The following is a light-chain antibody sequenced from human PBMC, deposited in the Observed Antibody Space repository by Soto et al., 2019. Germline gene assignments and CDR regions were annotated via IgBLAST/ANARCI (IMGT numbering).Light chain of an antibody. CDR1: SSDIGGYNY. Sequence: QSALTQPPSASGSPGQSVTISCTGTSSDIGGYNYVSWYQQHPGKAPKLLIYEVTKRPSGVPARFSGSKSGNTASLTVSGLQAEDEADYYCTSFGGTNVFGTGTKLTVL. J-gene: IGLJ1*01. CDR2: EVT. V-gene: IGLV2-8*01. CDR3: TSFGGTNV.